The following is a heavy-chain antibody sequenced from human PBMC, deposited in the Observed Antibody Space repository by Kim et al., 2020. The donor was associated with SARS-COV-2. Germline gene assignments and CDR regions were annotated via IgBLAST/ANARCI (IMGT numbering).Heavy chain of an antibody. J-gene: IGHJ4*02. CDR3: ASGYCSSTSCFPPYYFDY. V-gene: IGHV3-11*06. D-gene: IGHD2-2*01. Sequence: KGRFTISRDNAKNSLYLQMNSLRAEDTAVYYCASGYCSSTSCFPPYYFDYWGQGTLVTSPQ.